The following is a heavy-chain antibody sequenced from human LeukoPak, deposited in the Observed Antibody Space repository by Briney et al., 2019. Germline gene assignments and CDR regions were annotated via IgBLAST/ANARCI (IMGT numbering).Heavy chain of an antibody. CDR1: RGSISTYY. D-gene: IGHD2-15*01. J-gene: IGHJ5*02. Sequence: PSETLSLTCTVSRGSISTYYWSWIRKPPGKGMEWIGYIYYDGSPKYHPSLKSRVTISVGTSKNQFSLKLSSVAAADTAVYYCARVGRGPVDLWGQGTLVTVSS. V-gene: IGHV4-59*01. CDR3: ARVGRGPVDL. CDR2: IYYDGSP.